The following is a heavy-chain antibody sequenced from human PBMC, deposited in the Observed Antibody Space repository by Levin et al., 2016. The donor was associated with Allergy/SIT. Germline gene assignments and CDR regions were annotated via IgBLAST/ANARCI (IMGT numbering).Heavy chain of an antibody. Sequence: SETLSLTCTVSGGSITNNYWSWFRQPPGKGLEWIGYIYYRRSTNYNPSLKSRVTISLDTSKNQVSLKLSSVTAADTAVFYCARQGLTWYAGSIDYWGQGTLVTVSS. CDR3: ARQGLTWYAGSIDY. D-gene: IGHD6-13*01. CDR2: IYYRRST. J-gene: IGHJ4*02. V-gene: IGHV4-59*08. CDR1: GGSITNNY.